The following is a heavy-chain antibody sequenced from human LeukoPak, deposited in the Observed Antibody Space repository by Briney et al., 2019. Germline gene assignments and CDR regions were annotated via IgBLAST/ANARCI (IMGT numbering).Heavy chain of an antibody. V-gene: IGHV3-23*01. Sequence: GGSLRLSCAASGFTFSSYAMSWVRQAPGKGLEWVSAISASAGSTYYADPVKGRFTISRDNSKNTLYLQMNSLRAEDTAVYYCGRGYCSSTSCSKSFDYWGQGTLVTVSS. CDR2: ISASAGST. CDR3: GRGYCSSTSCSKSFDY. D-gene: IGHD2-2*01. J-gene: IGHJ4*02. CDR1: GFTFSSYA.